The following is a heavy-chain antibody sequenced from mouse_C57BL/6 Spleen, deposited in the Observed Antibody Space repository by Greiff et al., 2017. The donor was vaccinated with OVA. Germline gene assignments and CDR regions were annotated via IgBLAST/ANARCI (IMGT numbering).Heavy chain of an antibody. CDR2: IDPSDSET. D-gene: IGHD3-2*02. CDR1: GYTFTSYW. J-gene: IGHJ4*01. CDR3: ARGDSSGYRAMDY. Sequence: QVQLQQPGAELVRPGSSVKLSCKASGYTFTSYWMHWVKQRPIQGLEWIGNIDPSDSETHYNQKFKDKATLTVDKSSSTAYMQLSSLTSEDSAVYYGARGDSSGYRAMDYWGQGTSGTVSS. V-gene: IGHV1-52*01.